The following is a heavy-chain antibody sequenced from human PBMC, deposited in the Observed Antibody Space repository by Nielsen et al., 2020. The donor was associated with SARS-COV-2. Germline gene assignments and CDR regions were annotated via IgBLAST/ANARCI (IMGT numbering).Heavy chain of an antibody. D-gene: IGHD4-23*01. CDR2: FDPEDGEK. CDR1: GYTLTELS. V-gene: IGHV1-24*01. J-gene: IGHJ6*02. CDR3: ARDGCTVVTFGTCYYGMDV. Sequence: ASVKVSCKVSGYTLTELSMHWVRQAPGKGLEWMGGFDPEDGEKSYAQKFQGRVTMTRDTSTSTVYMELSSLRSEDTAVYYCARDGCTVVTFGTCYYGMDVWGQGTTVTVSS.